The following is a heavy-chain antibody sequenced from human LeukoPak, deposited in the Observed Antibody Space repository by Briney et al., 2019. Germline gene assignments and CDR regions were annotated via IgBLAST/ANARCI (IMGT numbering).Heavy chain of an antibody. Sequence: GGSLRLSCAASGFTVSSNYMSWVRQAPGKGLEWVSVNYSGGSTYYADSVKGRFTISRDNSKNTLYLQMNSLGAEDTAVYYCARDYYDSSGAGSLWGQGTLVTVSS. CDR3: ARDYYDSSGAGSL. D-gene: IGHD3-22*01. V-gene: IGHV3-66*02. CDR1: GFTVSSNY. CDR2: NYSGGST. J-gene: IGHJ4*02.